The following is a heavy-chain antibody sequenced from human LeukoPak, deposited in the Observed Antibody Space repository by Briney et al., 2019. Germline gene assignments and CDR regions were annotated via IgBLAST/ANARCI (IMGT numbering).Heavy chain of an antibody. CDR3: ARGPNSNWSGLDF. CDR1: GVSFSGHW. J-gene: IGHJ4*02. V-gene: IGHV3-74*01. Sequence: TGGSLRLSCTASGVSFSGHWMHWARHLPGKGLVWVSRISPTGSTTSYADSVKGRFTVSRDNAKNTLYLQVNNLRAEDTAVYYCARGPNSNWSGLDFWGQGTLLTVSS. D-gene: IGHD6-6*01. CDR2: ISPTGSTT.